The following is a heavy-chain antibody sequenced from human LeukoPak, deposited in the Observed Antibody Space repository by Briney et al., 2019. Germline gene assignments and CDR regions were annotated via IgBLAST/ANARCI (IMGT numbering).Heavy chain of an antibody. D-gene: IGHD6-13*01. CDR2: MNPHSGNT. V-gene: IGHV1-8*01. J-gene: IGHJ4*02. CDR1: GYTFSSND. CDR3: ASGPRFGSSWYFDY. Sequence: GASVKVSCMASGYTFSSNDINWVRQATGQGLEWMGWMNPHSGNTGYAQKFQGRVTITRNSSISTAYMELSSLRSEDTAVYYCASGPRFGSSWYFDYWGQGTLVTVSS.